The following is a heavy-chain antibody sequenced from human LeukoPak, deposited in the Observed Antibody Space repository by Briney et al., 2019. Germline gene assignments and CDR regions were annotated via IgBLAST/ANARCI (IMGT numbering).Heavy chain of an antibody. CDR2: IYSGGST. Sequence: GGSLRLSCAASGFTVSSNYMSWVRQAPGKGLEWVSVIYSGGSTYYADSVKGRFTISRDNSKNTLYLQMNSLRAEDTAVYYCAKYMSSTWYNYFDFWGQGTLVSVSS. V-gene: IGHV3-66*01. CDR1: GFTVSSNY. CDR3: AKYMSSTWYNYFDF. J-gene: IGHJ4*02. D-gene: IGHD6-13*01.